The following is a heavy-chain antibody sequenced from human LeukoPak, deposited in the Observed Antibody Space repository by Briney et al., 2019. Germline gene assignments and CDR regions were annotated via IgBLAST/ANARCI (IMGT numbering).Heavy chain of an antibody. D-gene: IGHD1-1*01. Sequence: GASVKVSCKASGYTFTSYGISWVRRAPGQGLEWMGWISAYNGNTNYAQKLQGRVTMTTDTSTSTAYMELRSLRSDDTAVYYCARDLYDGPGSKVQLERFNWFDPWGQGTLVTVSS. V-gene: IGHV1-18*04. CDR3: ARDLYDGPGSKVQLERFNWFDP. CDR1: GYTFTSYG. J-gene: IGHJ5*02. CDR2: ISAYNGNT.